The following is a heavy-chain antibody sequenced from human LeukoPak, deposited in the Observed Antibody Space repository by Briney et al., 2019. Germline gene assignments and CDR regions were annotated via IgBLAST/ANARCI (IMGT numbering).Heavy chain of an antibody. D-gene: IGHD3-9*01. CDR1: GFTFSSYA. CDR3: AKGDPPTYYDILTGQDY. CDR2: ISGSGGGT. Sequence: PGGSLRLSCAASGFTFSSYAMSWVRQAPGKGLEWVSGISGSGGGTYYADSVKGRFTISRDNSKNTLYLQMNSLRAEDTAVYYCAKGDPPTYYDILTGQDYWGQGTLVTVSS. V-gene: IGHV3-23*01. J-gene: IGHJ4*02.